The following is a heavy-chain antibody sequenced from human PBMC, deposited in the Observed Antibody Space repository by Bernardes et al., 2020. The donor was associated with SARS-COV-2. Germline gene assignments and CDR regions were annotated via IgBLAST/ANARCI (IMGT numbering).Heavy chain of an antibody. CDR1: GGSFSSSSYY. CDR3: AGHRIETTVTPADY. V-gene: IGHV4-39*01. CDR2: IYYSGST. J-gene: IGHJ4*02. D-gene: IGHD4-17*01. Sequence: SETLSLTCSVSGGSFSSSSYYWGWIRQPPGKGLEWIGSIYYSGSTYYNPSLKSRVTISVDTSKSQFSLKLSSVTAADTAVYYCAGHRIETTVTPADYWGQGTLVTVSS.